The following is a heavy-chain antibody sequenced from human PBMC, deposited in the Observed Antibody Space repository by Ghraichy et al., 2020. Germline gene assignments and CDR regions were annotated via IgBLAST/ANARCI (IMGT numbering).Heavy chain of an antibody. J-gene: IGHJ5*02. CDR2: IGADAVTT. V-gene: IGHV3-23*01. D-gene: IGHD5-12*01. CDR1: GFTFRSYS. CDR3: AKGGHNTGYGFDP. Sequence: GESLNISCATSGFTFRSYSMNWVRQAPGKGLEWVSIIGADAVTTYYADSVKGRFTVSRDNSKNTLYLIMSGLRAEDTAVYYCAKGGHNTGYGFDPWGQGTLVTVSS.